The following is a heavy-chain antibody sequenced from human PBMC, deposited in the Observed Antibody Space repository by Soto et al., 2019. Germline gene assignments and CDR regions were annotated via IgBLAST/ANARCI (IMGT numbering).Heavy chain of an antibody. CDR1: GFTFSSYA. D-gene: IGHD5-12*01. Sequence: QVQLVESGGGVVQPGRSLRLSCAASGFTFSSYAMHWVRQAPGKGLEWVAVISYDGSNKYYADSVKGRFTISRDNSKNTEYRXMNSLRAEDTAVYYCARVKDGYNYGYYYYYYGMDVWGQGTTVTVSS. V-gene: IGHV3-30-3*01. J-gene: IGHJ6*02. CDR2: ISYDGSNK. CDR3: ARVKDGYNYGYYYYYYGMDV.